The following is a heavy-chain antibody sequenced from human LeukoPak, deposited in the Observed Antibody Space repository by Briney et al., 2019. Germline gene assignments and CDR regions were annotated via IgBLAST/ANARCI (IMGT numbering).Heavy chain of an antibody. CDR3: ASSYLRYSLDAFDI. CDR1: GGSISSYY. V-gene: IGHV4-59*01. D-gene: IGHD2-21*01. CDR2: IYYSGST. J-gene: IGHJ3*02. Sequence: PSETLSLTCTVSGGSISSYYWSWIRQPPGQGLEWIGYIYYSGSTNYNPSLKNRVTISVDTSKNQFSLKLSSVTAADTAVYYCASSYLRYSLDAFDIWGQGTMVTVSS.